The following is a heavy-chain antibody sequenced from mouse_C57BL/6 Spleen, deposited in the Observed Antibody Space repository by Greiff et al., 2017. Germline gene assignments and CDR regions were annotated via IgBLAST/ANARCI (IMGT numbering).Heavy chain of an antibody. Sequence: EVQLQESGGGLVQPGGSMKLSCVASGFTFSNYWMNWVRQSPEKGLEWVAQIRLKSDNYATHYAESVKGRFTISRDDSKSSVYLQMNNLRAEDTGIYYCTESYGNPYYAMDYWGQGTSVTVSS. CDR3: TESYGNPYYAMDY. CDR2: IRLKSDNYAT. CDR1: GFTFSNYW. V-gene: IGHV6-3*01. J-gene: IGHJ4*01. D-gene: IGHD2-1*01.